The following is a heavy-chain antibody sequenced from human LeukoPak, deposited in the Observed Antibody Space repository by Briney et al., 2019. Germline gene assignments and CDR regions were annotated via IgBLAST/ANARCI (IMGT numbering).Heavy chain of an antibody. Sequence: SETLSLTCTVSAGSISSYYWNWIRQPPGKGLEWIGYIYYSGSTNYNPSLKSRVAISVDASKNQFSLKLSSVTAADTAVYHCARQGGYSSSPDYWGQGILVTVSS. CDR2: IYYSGST. CDR1: AGSISSYY. CDR3: ARQGGYSSSPDY. J-gene: IGHJ4*02. V-gene: IGHV4-59*08. D-gene: IGHD6-13*01.